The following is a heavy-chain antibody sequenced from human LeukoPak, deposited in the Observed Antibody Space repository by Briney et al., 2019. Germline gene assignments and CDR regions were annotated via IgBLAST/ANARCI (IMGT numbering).Heavy chain of an antibody. V-gene: IGHV4-39*01. CDR3: VRMSNELPDY. CDR1: GGSISSNSYR. CDR2: IYHSGST. D-gene: IGHD5-24*01. J-gene: IGHJ4*02. Sequence: SETLSLTCTVSGGSISSNSYRWGWIRQPPGKGLEWIGTIYHSGSTYYNPSLKSRVTMSVDTSKNQFSLRLSSVTAADTALYYCVRMSNELPDYWGQGTLVTFSS.